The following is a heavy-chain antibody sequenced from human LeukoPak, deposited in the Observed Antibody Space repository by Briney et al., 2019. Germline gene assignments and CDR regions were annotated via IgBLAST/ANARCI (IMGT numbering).Heavy chain of an antibody. D-gene: IGHD5-24*01. CDR3: ARSPLRDGGGSRIEDWYFVL. Sequence: PSETLSLTCTVSGGSISSGGYYWSWIRRHPGKGLEWIEYIYYSGSTYYNPTLKSRVTISVDTSKNQFSLKLSSVTAADTAVYYWARSPLRDGGGSRIEDWYFVLGGRGTLVTVSS. J-gene: IGHJ2*01. CDR2: IYYSGST. V-gene: IGHV4-31*03. CDR1: GGSISSGGYY.